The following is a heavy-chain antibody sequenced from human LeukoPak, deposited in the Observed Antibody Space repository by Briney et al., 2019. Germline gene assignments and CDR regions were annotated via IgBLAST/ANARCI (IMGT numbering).Heavy chain of an antibody. CDR3: SSFRWGVGFEY. CDR2: INHSGST. D-gene: IGHD3-16*01. J-gene: IGHJ4*02. CDR1: GGSFSGYY. Sequence: SETLSLTCAVYGGSFSGYYWSCIRHTPGKGLEWIGEINHSGSTNYNPSLKSRLTISVDTSKNQFSLKLNSLTAADTAVYYCSSFRWGVGFEYWGQGTLVTVSS. V-gene: IGHV4-34*01.